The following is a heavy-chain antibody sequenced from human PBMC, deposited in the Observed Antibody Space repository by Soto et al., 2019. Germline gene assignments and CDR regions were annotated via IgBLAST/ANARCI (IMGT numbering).Heavy chain of an antibody. CDR2: ISYDGSDK. V-gene: IGHV3-30*18. Sequence: QVHLVESGGGVVQPGRSLRVSCAASGFIFSNYGMHWIRQAPGKGLEWVAVISYDGSDKYYANSVKGRFTVSRDNSKNTLFLQMNSLRPEDTAVYYCANTGERGEDWYFDLCGRGTLVTVSS. CDR3: ANTGERGEDWYFDL. D-gene: IGHD7-27*01. CDR1: GFIFSNYG. J-gene: IGHJ2*01.